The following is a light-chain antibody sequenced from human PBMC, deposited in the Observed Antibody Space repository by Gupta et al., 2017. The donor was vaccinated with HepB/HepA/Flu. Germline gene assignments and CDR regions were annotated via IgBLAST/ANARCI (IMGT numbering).Light chain of an antibody. CDR1: SSDVGGYNY. V-gene: IGLV2-8*01. J-gene: IGLJ2*01. CDR3: SSYAGSNVV. Sequence: QSALTQPPSASGSPGQSVPIPCPGTSSDVGGYNYVSWYQQHPGKAPNRMIYEVSKRPSGVPDRCSGSKSGNTASLTVSGLQAEDEADYYCSSYAGSNVVFGGGTKLTVL. CDR2: EVS.